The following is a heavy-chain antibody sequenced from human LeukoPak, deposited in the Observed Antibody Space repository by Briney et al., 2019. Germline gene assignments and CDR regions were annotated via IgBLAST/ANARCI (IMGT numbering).Heavy chain of an antibody. Sequence: GRSLRLSCAASGFTFSSYAMHWVRQAPGKGLEWVAVISYDGSNKYYADSVEGRFTISRDNSKNTLYLQMNSLRAEDTAVYYCARDDFSSGWYGDFDYWGQGTLVTVSS. V-gene: IGHV3-30*04. CDR3: ARDDFSSGWYGDFDY. CDR2: ISYDGSNK. J-gene: IGHJ4*02. CDR1: GFTFSSYA. D-gene: IGHD6-19*01.